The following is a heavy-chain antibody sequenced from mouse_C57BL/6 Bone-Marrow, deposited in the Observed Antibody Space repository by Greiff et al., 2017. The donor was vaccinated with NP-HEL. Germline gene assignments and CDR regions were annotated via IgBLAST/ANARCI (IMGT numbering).Heavy chain of an antibody. D-gene: IGHD2-1*01. V-gene: IGHV1-81*01. CDR1: GYTFTSYG. J-gene: IGHJ1*03. CDR2: IYPRSGNT. CDR3: ARGDGNYLYWYFDV. Sequence: QVQLKQSGAELARPGASVKLSCKASGYTFTSYGISWVKQRTGQGLEWIGEIYPRSGNTYYNEKFKGKATLTADKSSSTAYMELRSLTSEDSAVYFCARGDGNYLYWYFDVWGTGTTVTVSS.